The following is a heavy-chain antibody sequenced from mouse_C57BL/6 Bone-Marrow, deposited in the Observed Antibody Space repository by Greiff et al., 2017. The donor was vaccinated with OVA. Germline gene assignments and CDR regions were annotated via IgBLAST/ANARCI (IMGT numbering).Heavy chain of an antibody. CDR3: ARRDYYGSTSWLAY. V-gene: IGHV1-64*01. CDR1: GYTFTSYW. D-gene: IGHD1-1*01. Sequence: QVQLQQPGAELVKPGASVKLSCKASGYTFTSYWMHWVKQRPGQGLEWIGMIHPNSGSTNYNEKFKSKATLTVDKSSSTAYMQLSSLTSEDSAVYYCARRDYYGSTSWLAYWGQGTLVTVSA. CDR2: IHPNSGST. J-gene: IGHJ3*01.